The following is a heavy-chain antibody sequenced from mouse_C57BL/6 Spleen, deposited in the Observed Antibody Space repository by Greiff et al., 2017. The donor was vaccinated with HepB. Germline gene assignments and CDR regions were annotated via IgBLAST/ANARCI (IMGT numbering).Heavy chain of an antibody. CDR3: ARWEGYDGEYYYAMDY. V-gene: IGHV1-53*01. Sequence: QVQLQQSGTELVKPGASVKLSCKASGYTFTSYWMHWVKQRPGQGLEWIGNINPSNGGTNYNEKFKSKATLTVDKSSSTAYMQLSSLTSEDSAVYYCARWEGYDGEYYYAMDYWGQGTSVTVSS. CDR2: INPSNGGT. CDR1: GYTFTSYW. J-gene: IGHJ4*01. D-gene: IGHD2-2*01.